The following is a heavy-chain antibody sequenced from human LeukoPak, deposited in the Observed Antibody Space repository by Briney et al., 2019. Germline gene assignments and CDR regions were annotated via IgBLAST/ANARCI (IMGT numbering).Heavy chain of an antibody. V-gene: IGHV4-39*07. J-gene: IGHJ6*03. CDR2: IYYSWST. D-gene: IGHD3-10*01. Sequence: SETLSLTCSVSGGSISSGGYHWAWIRQPPGKGLEWIGTIYYSWSTYYNPSLQRRVTMSVDTSKNQFYLSLSSATAADTAVYYCAREDSGSYYNFYYFYMDVWGKGTTVTISS. CDR1: GGSISSGGYH. CDR3: AREDSGSYYNFYYFYMDV.